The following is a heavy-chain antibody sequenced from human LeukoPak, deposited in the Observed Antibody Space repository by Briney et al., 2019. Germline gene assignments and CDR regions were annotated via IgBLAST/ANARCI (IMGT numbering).Heavy chain of an antibody. V-gene: IGHV3-74*01. J-gene: IGHJ6*02. D-gene: IGHD2-2*02. Sequence: GGSLRLSCAASGFTFSDYYMEWVRQAPGKGLVWVSRINSDGSSTSYADSVKGRFTISRDNAKNTLYLQMNSLRAEDTAVYYCARDKVALGYQLLYFLRGRYYGMDVWGQGTTVTVSS. CDR1: GFTFSDYY. CDR3: ARDKVALGYQLLYFLRGRYYGMDV. CDR2: INSDGSST.